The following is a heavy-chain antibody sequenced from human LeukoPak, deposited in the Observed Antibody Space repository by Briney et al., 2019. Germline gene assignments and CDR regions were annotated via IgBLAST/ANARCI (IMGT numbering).Heavy chain of an antibody. CDR2: IKPGGIT. CDR3: VRGFSGVVGDY. V-gene: IGHV4-34*01. J-gene: IGHJ4*02. CDR1: GGSLDNYF. Sequence: PSETLSLTCTVYGGSLDNYFWSWIRQPPGKGPEWIGEIKPGGITNHNPSLKSRVTISLDTSKNQLSLKLISATAADTAVYYCVRGFSGVVGDYWGQGTLVTVSS. D-gene: IGHD3-10*01.